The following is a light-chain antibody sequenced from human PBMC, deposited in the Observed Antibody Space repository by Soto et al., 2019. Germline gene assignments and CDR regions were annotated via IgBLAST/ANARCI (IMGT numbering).Light chain of an antibody. CDR3: QSFDSGLSGAL. V-gene: IGLV1-40*01. CDR2: GAT. CDR1: SSNIGAGYD. Sequence: QSVLTQPPSVSGAPGQRVTISCTGSSSNIGAGYDVHWYQQHPGTAPRLRIYGATHRPSGVPERFSGSRSGSSASLTITGLQTEDESFYHCQSFDSGLSGALFGGGTKLTVL. J-gene: IGLJ2*01.